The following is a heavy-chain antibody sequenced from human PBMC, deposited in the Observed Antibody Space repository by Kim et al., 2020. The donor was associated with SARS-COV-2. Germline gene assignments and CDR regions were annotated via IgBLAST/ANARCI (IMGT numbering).Heavy chain of an antibody. Sequence: KFQGRITIAADESTSTAYMELRSLRSEDTAVYYCARSNGSYSFKYYTMDVWGQGTTVTVSS. D-gene: IGHD2-21*01. J-gene: IGHJ6*02. CDR3: ARSNGSYSFKYYTMDV. V-gene: IGHV1-69*01.